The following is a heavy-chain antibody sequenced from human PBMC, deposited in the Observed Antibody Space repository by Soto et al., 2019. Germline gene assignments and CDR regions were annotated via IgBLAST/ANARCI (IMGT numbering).Heavy chain of an antibody. J-gene: IGHJ5*02. CDR3: AGGIVVVPAGFDP. CDR1: GGSISSSSYY. D-gene: IGHD2-2*01. Sequence: QLQLQESGPGLVKPSETLSLTCTVSGGSISSSSYYWGWIRQPPGKGLEWIGSIYYSGSTYYNPSLKSRVTISVAAFKNRFSLKLSAVTAADTAVYYRAGGIVVVPAGFDPWGQGTLVTVSS. V-gene: IGHV4-39*01. CDR2: IYYSGST.